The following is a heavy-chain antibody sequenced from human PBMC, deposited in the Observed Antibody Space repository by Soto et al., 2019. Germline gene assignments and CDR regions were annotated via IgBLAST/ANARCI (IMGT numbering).Heavy chain of an antibody. V-gene: IGHV1-2*04. CDR1: GYTFTGYY. CDR3: ARVLGNSLGGMDV. J-gene: IGHJ6*02. CDR2: INPNSGGT. D-gene: IGHD1-1*01. Sequence: GASVKVSCKASGYTFTGYYMHWVRQAPGQGLEWMGWINPNSGGTNYAQKFQGWVTMTRDTSISTAYMELSRLRSDDTAVYYCARVLGNSLGGMDVWGQGTTVTVSS.